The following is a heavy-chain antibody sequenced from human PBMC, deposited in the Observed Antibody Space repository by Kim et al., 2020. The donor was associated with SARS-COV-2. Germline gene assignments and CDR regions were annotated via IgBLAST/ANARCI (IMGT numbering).Heavy chain of an antibody. CDR2: VNNGGNA. Sequence: GGSLRLSCAASGFTFSSRAMSWVRQAPGKGPEWVASVNNGGNAYYADSVKGRFTVSRDITRDTLYLQMNRLRAEDTALYFCAKDHPSSGWPAFDSWGQGT. CDR3: AKDHPSSGWPAFDS. J-gene: IGHJ4*02. CDR1: GFTFSSRA. D-gene: IGHD6-19*01. V-gene: IGHV3-23*01.